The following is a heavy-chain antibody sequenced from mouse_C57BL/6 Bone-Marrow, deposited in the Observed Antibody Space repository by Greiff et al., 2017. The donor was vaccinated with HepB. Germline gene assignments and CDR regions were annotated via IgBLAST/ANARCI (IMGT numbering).Heavy chain of an antibody. D-gene: IGHD1-3*01. J-gene: IGHJ3*01. V-gene: IGHV1-64*01. CDR1: GYTFTSYW. Sequence: QVQLQQPGAELVKPGASVKLSCKASGYTFTSYWMHWVKQRPGQGLEWIGMIHPNSGSTNYNEKFKSKATLTVDKASSTAYMQLSSLTSEDSAVYYCASEEDNSFAYWGQGTLVTVSA. CDR3: ASEEDNSFAY. CDR2: IHPNSGST.